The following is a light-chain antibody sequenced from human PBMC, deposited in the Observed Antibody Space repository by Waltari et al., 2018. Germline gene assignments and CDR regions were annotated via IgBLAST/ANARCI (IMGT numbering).Light chain of an antibody. CDR3: LQYNDWPLLI. CDR1: QSVRSN. V-gene: IGKV3-15*01. Sequence: EIVMTQSPATLSVSPGARATLPCRASQSVRSNLAWYQQKPGQAPRLLINGASASATAIPDWVSGSGSGTEFPLTISSLQSEDCAVYYCLQYNDWPLLILGGGTKVEI. J-gene: IGKJ4*01. CDR2: GAS.